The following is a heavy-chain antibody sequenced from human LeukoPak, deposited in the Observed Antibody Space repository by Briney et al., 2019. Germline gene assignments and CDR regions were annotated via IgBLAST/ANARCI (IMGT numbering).Heavy chain of an antibody. CDR3: ARSPQGMTTVIAYFDY. CDR1: GCTFTGYY. CDR2: INPNSGGT. V-gene: IGHV1-2*02. Sequence: GASVKVSCKASGCTFTGYYMHWVRQAPGQGLEWMGWINPNSGGTNYAQKLQDRVTMTTDTSTSTAYMELRSLRSDDTAVYYCARSPQGMTTVIAYFDYWGQGTLVTVSS. D-gene: IGHD4-17*01. J-gene: IGHJ4*02.